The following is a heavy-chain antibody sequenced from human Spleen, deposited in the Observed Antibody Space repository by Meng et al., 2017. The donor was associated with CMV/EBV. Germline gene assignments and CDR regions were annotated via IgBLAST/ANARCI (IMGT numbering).Heavy chain of an antibody. CDR2: ISGSGDNT. J-gene: IGHJ6*02. CDR1: GFSFSSYA. CDR3: ARGLMVRVAQSYYYYGMDV. D-gene: IGHD3-10*01. V-gene: IGHV3-23*01. Sequence: GGSLRLSCAVSGFSFSSYAMSWVRQAPGKGLEWVSAISGSGDNTYYENSVKGRFTISRDNSKNSLYLQMNSLRAEDTAVYYCARGLMVRVAQSYYYYGMDVWGQGTTVTVSS.